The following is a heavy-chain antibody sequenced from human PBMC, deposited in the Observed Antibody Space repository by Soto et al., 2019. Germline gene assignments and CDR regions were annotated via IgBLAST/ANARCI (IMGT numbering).Heavy chain of an antibody. CDR3: ARGGGPYVWFNEF. Sequence: QEQLVQSGAEVKKPGSSVKVSCKDSGGLFSSFAISGVRQAPGQGLEWMGGIIPVFGTTNYAQKFQGRVTINADESMNTAYMELSSLTSDDTAMYYCARGGGPYVWFNEFWGQGTQVTVSS. J-gene: IGHJ4*02. CDR1: GGLFSSFA. CDR2: IIPVFGTT. V-gene: IGHV1-69*01. D-gene: IGHD3-16*01.